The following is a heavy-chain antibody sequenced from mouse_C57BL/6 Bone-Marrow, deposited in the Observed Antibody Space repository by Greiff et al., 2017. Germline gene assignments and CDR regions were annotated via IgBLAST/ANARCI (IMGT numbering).Heavy chain of an antibody. J-gene: IGHJ2*01. Sequence: QVHVKQPGAELVKPGASVKLSCKASGYTFTSYWMHWVKQRPGQGLEWIGMIHPNSGSTNYNEKFKSKATLTVDKSSSTACMQRSSLTSEDSAVYDCARRGGRVSFDYWGQGTTLTVSS. V-gene: IGHV1-64*01. CDR1: GYTFTSYW. D-gene: IGHD3-3*01. CDR2: IHPNSGST. CDR3: ARRGGRVSFDY.